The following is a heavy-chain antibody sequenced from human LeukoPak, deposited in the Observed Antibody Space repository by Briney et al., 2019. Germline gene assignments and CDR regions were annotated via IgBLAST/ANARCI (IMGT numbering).Heavy chain of an antibody. Sequence: GEALKISCKGSGYSLTSYWIGWVRQMPGKGLEWMGIIYPGDSDTRHSPSFQGQVTISADKSISTAYLQWSSLKASDTAMYYCATWLQFDGFDYWGQGTLVTVSS. V-gene: IGHV5-51*01. J-gene: IGHJ4*02. D-gene: IGHD5-24*01. CDR3: ATWLQFDGFDY. CDR2: IYPGDSDT. CDR1: GYSLTSYW.